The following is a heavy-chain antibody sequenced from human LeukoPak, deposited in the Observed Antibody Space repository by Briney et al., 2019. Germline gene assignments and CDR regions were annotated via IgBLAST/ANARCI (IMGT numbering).Heavy chain of an antibody. D-gene: IGHD3-3*01. CDR2: IIPIFGTA. Sequence: ASVKVSCKASGGTFSSYAISWVRQAPGQGLEWMGGIIPIFGTANYAQKFQGRVTITADESTSTAYMELSSLRSEDTAVYYCASAPITIFGVAIPASYYFDYWGQGTLVTVSS. CDR3: ASAPITIFGVAIPASYYFDY. CDR1: GGTFSSYA. J-gene: IGHJ4*02. V-gene: IGHV1-69*13.